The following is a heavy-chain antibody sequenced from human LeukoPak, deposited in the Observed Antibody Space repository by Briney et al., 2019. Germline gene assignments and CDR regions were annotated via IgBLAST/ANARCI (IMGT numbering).Heavy chain of an antibody. CDR1: GFTFSSYW. Sequence: GGSLRLSCAPSGFTFSSYWMSWVRQAPGKGLEWVANIKQDGSEKYYVDSVKGRFTISRDNAKNSLYLQMNSLRAEDTAVYYCACEAGYSSGPLPFDPWGQGTLVTVSS. CDR3: ACEAGYSSGPLPFDP. V-gene: IGHV3-7*01. CDR2: IKQDGSEK. J-gene: IGHJ5*02. D-gene: IGHD6-19*01.